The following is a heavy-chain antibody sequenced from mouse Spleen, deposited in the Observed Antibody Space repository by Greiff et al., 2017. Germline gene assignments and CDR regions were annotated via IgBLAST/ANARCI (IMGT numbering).Heavy chain of an antibody. CDR3: ARGYSNYEAWFAY. CDR1: GYSITSGYY. CDR2: ISYDGSN. V-gene: IGHV3-6*01. Sequence: ESGPGLVKPSQSLSLTCSVTGYSITSGYYWNWIRQFPGNKLEWMGYISYDGSNNYNPSLKNRISITRDTSKNQFFLKLNSVTTEDTATYYCARGYSNYEAWFAYWGQGTLVTVSA. J-gene: IGHJ3*01. D-gene: IGHD2-5*01.